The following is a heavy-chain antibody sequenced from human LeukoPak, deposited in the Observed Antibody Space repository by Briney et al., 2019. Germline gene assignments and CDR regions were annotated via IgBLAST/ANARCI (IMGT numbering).Heavy chain of an antibody. CDR2: INPNSGGT. CDR1: GYTFTGYY. J-gene: IGHJ6*02. V-gene: IGHV1-2*06. CDR3: ARGGYDFVYYYYGMDV. D-gene: IGHD3-3*01. Sequence: GASVKVSCKASGYTFTGYYMHWVRQAPGQGLEWMGRINPNSGGTNYAQKFQGRVTMTRDTSISTAYTELSRLRSDDTAVYYCARGGYDFVYYYYGMDVWGQGTTVTVSS.